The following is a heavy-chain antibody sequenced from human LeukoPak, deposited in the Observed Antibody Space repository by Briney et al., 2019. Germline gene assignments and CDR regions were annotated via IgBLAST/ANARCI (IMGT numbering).Heavy chain of an antibody. CDR3: ARDFLDIVVVTASGYFDY. D-gene: IGHD2-21*02. J-gene: IGHJ4*02. Sequence: ASVKVSCKASGYTFTSYYMHWVRQAPGHGLEWMGIINPSGGSTSYARKFQGRVTMTRDTSTSTVYMELSSLRSEDTAVYYCARDFLDIVVVTASGYFDYWGQGTLVTVSS. CDR1: GYTFTSYY. V-gene: IGHV1-46*01. CDR2: INPSGGST.